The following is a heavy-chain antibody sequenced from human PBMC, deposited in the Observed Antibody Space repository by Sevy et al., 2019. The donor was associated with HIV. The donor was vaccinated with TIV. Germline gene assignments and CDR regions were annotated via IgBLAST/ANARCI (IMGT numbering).Heavy chain of an antibody. J-gene: IGHJ4*02. Sequence: GGSLRLSCVASGFTFSNAWMSWVRQAPGKGLEWVGRIKSKTDGGTTDYAAPVKGRLTISREDSKNTLYLQMNSLKTEDTAVYYCTAIVVVPAELWGQGTLVTVSS. D-gene: IGHD2-2*01. CDR3: TAIVVVPAEL. CDR1: GFTFSNAW. V-gene: IGHV3-15*01. CDR2: IKSKTDGGTT.